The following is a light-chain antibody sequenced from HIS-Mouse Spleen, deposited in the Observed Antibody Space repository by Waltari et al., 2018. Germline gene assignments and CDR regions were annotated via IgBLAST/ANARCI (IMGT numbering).Light chain of an antibody. CDR3: QQYYSYPRT. V-gene: IGKV1-8*01. Sequence: AIRMTQSPSSLSASTGDRVTITCRASQGISRYLAWYQQKPWKAPKLLIYAASHLQSGVPSRCSGSGSGTDFTLTISCLQSEDFATYYCQQYYSYPRTFGQGTKVEIK. CDR2: AAS. CDR1: QGISRY. J-gene: IGKJ1*01.